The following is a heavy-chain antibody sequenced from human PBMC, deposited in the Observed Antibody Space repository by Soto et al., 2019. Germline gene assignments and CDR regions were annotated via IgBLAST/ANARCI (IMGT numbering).Heavy chain of an antibody. CDR1: GFSVSDHY. V-gene: IGHV3-11*03. D-gene: IGHD1-1*01. CDR2: SSNSGTFT. CDR3: VRSGDNYNVLDY. J-gene: IGHJ4*02. Sequence: GGSLRLSCAASGFSVSDHYMSWIRQAPGKGLEWVSYSSNSGTFTKYADSVKGRFSISRDNAKNSLYLEINSLRGEDTAIHYCVRSGDNYNVLDYWGQGTPVTVSS.